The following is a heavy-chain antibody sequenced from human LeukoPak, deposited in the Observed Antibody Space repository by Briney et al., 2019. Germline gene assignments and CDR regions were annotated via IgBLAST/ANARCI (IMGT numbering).Heavy chain of an antibody. CDR3: ARDRNYYDSSGYYSGLDY. Sequence: GGSLRLSCSASGFTFSDYYMSWIRQAPGKGLEWVSYISSSGSTIYYADSVMGRFTISRDDAKNLLYLQMNSLRAEDTAVYYCARDRNYYDSSGYYSGLDYWGQGTLVTASS. CDR1: GFTFSDYY. J-gene: IGHJ4*02. D-gene: IGHD3-22*01. V-gene: IGHV3-11*01. CDR2: ISSSGSTI.